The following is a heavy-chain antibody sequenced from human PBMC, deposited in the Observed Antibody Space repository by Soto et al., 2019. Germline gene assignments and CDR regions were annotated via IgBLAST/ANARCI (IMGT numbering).Heavy chain of an antibody. CDR1: GYTLTELS. V-gene: IGHV1-24*01. D-gene: IGHD2-15*01. CDR3: TKDGRFDSDGSLYYYYYGMDV. CDR2: FDPEDGET. Sequence: ASVKVSCKVSGYTLTELSMHWVRQAPGKGLEWMGGFDPEDGETIYAQKFQGRVTMTEDNSKNMLFLQMNSLRVEDTAVYFCTKDGRFDSDGSLYYYYYGMDVWGQGTTVTVSS. J-gene: IGHJ6*02.